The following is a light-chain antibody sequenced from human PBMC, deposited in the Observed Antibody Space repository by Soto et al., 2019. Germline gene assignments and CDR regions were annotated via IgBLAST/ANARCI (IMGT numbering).Light chain of an antibody. V-gene: IGKV3-20*01. CDR2: GAS. J-gene: IGKJ2*01. Sequence: EIVLTQSPGTLSLSPGERATLSCRASQSVSSSSLAWYQQKPGQAPRLLIYGASSRATGIPDRFSRSGSGTDFTLTISRLEPEDFAVYFCQQYGGSPPMYTFGQGTKLEIK. CDR1: QSVSSSS. CDR3: QQYGGSPPMYT.